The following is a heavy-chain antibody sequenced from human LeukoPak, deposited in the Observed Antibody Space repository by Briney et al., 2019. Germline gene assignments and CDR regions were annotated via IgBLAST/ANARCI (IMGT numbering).Heavy chain of an antibody. D-gene: IGHD1-26*01. V-gene: IGHV1-46*01. CDR1: GYTFTSYF. CDR2: INPSGGST. CDR3: ARDPANGRPDAFDI. J-gene: IGHJ3*02. Sequence: GASVKVSCKASGYTFTSYFIHWVRQAPGRGLEWMGEINPSGGSTNYAQKFQGRVSMTRDTSTSTVYMELSSLRSEDTAVYFCARDPANGRPDAFDIWGQGTMVTVSS.